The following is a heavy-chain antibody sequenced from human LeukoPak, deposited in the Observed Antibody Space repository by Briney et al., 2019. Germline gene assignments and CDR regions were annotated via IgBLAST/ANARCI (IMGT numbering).Heavy chain of an antibody. V-gene: IGHV4-39*01. CDR1: GGSVSSSSYY. J-gene: IGHJ5*02. CDR2: ISYSGTN. CDR3: ASLGTLRS. Sequence: SETLSLTCTVSGGSVSSSSYYWGWIRQPPGKRLEWIGSISYSGTNYNNPSLTTRVSISIDTSKDQFSVKLTSVTAADTAMYYCASLGTLRSWGQGTLVTVSS. D-gene: IGHD7-27*01.